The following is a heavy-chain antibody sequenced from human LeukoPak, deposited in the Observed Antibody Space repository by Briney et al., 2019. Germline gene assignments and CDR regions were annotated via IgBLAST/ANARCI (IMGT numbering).Heavy chain of an antibody. D-gene: IGHD5-24*01. J-gene: IGHJ4*02. CDR1: GGSISSSSYY. CDR3: ARQGLEMATVIFDY. V-gene: IGHV4-39*01. CDR2: IYYSGST. Sequence: PSETLSLTCTVSGGSISSSSYYWGWIRQPPGKGLEWIGSIYYSGSTYYNPPLKSRVTISVDTSKNQFSLKLSSVTAADTAVYYCARQGLEMATVIFDYWGQGTLVTVSS.